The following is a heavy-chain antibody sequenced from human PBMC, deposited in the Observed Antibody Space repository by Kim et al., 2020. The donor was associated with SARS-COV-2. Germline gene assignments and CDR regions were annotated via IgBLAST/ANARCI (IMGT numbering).Heavy chain of an antibody. CDR3: ARDREGYGSGHGMDV. CDR2: IWYDGSNK. CDR1: GFTFSSYG. D-gene: IGHD3-10*01. Sequence: GGSLRLSCAASGFTFSSYGMHWVRQAPGKGLEWVAVIWYDGSNKYYADSVKGRFTISRDNSKNTLYLQMNSLRAEDTAVYYCARDREGYGSGHGMDVWGQGTTVTVSS. J-gene: IGHJ6*02. V-gene: IGHV3-33*01.